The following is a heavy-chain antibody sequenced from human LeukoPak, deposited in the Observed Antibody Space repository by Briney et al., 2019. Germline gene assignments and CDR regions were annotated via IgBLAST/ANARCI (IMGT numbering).Heavy chain of an antibody. CDR3: AKDLESGYCTNGVCSYFDY. J-gene: IGHJ4*02. V-gene: IGHV3-9*01. Sequence: GRSLRLFCAASGFTFDDYAMHWVRQAPGKGLEWVSGISWNSGSIGYADSVKGRFTISRDNAKNSLYLQMNSLRAEDTALYYCAKDLESGYCTNGVCSYFDYWGQGTLVTVSS. CDR1: GFTFDDYA. D-gene: IGHD2-8*01. CDR2: ISWNSGSI.